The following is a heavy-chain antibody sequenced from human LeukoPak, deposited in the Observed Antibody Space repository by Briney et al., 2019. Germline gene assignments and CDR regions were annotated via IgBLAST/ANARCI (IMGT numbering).Heavy chain of an antibody. CDR3: ARPNITSYYDSRGYDAFGV. CDR1: GYRFNAYW. Sequence: GESLKISCKGSGYRFNAYWIARVRQMPGKGLEWMGIIYPDDSDTRYSPSFQGQVTISADKSVRTAYLQWSSLKASDTAMYYCARPNITSYYDSRGYDAFGVWGQGTMVTVSS. V-gene: IGHV5-51*01. D-gene: IGHD3-22*01. CDR2: IYPDDSDT. J-gene: IGHJ3*01.